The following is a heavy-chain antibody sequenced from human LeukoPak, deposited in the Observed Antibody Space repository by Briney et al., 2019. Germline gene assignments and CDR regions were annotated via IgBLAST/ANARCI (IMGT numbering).Heavy chain of an antibody. CDR2: MYYSGST. J-gene: IGHJ3*02. V-gene: IGHV4-59*01. CDR1: GDSISSSY. D-gene: IGHD6-19*01. Sequence: PSETLSLTCTVSGDSISSSYWSWIRQPPGKGLEWIGYMYYSGSTNYNPSLKSRVTMSVDTSTNHFSLKLRSVTAADTAVYYCARVKWSSSGLYAFDIWGQGTMVTVSP. CDR3: ARVKWSSSGLYAFDI.